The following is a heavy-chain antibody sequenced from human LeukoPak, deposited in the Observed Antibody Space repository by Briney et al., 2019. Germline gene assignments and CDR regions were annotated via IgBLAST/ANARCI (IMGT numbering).Heavy chain of an antibody. CDR1: GYTFTSCY. CDR3: AKLGPVVMVQYYYGMDV. V-gene: IGHV1-2*02. D-gene: IGHD3-22*01. Sequence: ASVKVSCKASGYTFTSCYMHWGRQAPGQGLEWMGWINPNSGGTNYAQKFQGRVTLTRDTSISTAYMELSRLRSDDTAVYYCAKLGPVVMVQYYYGMDVWGQGTTVTVSS. J-gene: IGHJ6*02. CDR2: INPNSGGT.